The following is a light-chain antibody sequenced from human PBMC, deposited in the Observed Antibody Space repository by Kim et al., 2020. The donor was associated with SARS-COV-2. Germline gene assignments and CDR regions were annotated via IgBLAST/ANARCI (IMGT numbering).Light chain of an antibody. J-gene: IGLJ1*01. CDR1: NFDTRG. CDR3: QVWDSTTDHYV. CDR2: EDI. Sequence: SYELTQPPSVSVAPGQTATLTCWGDNFDTRGVYWYHQKPGQAPLLVVYEDIDRPSGIPDRFSGSNSGNTATLTISGVEAGDEADYYCQVWDSTTDHYVFGAGTKVTVL. V-gene: IGLV3-21*02.